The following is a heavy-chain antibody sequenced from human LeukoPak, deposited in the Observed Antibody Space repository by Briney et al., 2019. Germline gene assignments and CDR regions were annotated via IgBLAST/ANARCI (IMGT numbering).Heavy chain of an antibody. D-gene: IGHD3-9*01. V-gene: IGHV2-5*02. J-gene: IGHJ4*02. CDR3: ARQHDYDILTGWVKLPFDY. Sequence: ESGPTLVKPTQTLTLTCTFSGFSLSTSGVGVGWIRQPPGKALEWLALIYWDDDKRYSPSLKSRLTITKDTSKNQVVLTMTNMDPVDTATYYCARQHDYDILTGWVKLPFDYWGQGTLVTVSS. CDR1: GFSLSTSGVG. CDR2: IYWDDDK.